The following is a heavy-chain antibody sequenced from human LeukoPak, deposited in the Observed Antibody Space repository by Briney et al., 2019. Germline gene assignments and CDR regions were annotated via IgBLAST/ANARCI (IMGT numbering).Heavy chain of an antibody. CDR2: INWNGGST. Sequence: GGSLRLSCAASEFTFDDYGMSWVRQAPGKGLEWVSGINWNGGSTGYADSVKGRFTISRDNAKNSLYLQMNSLRAEDTALYYCARAVSRVTGDYYYYMDVWGKGTTVTVSS. CDR3: ARAVSRVTGDYYYYMDV. CDR1: EFTFDDYG. D-gene: IGHD7-27*01. V-gene: IGHV3-20*04. J-gene: IGHJ6*03.